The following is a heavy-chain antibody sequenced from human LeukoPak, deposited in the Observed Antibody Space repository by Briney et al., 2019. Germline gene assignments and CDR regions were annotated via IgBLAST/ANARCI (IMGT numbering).Heavy chain of an antibody. CDR2: ISYDGSNK. Sequence: PGGSLRLSCAASGFTFSSYAMHWVRQAPGKGLEWVAVISYDGSNKYYADSVKGRFTISRDNSKNTLYLQMNSLRAEDTAVYYCAKDFGSQLENDYWGQGTLVTVSS. V-gene: IGHV3-30*04. CDR1: GFTFSSYA. D-gene: IGHD1-1*01. J-gene: IGHJ4*02. CDR3: AKDFGSQLENDY.